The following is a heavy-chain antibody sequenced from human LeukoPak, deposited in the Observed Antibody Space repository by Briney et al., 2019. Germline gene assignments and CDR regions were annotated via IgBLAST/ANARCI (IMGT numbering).Heavy chain of an antibody. CDR1: GGTFLSHT. Sequence: SVTVSCKTSGGTFLSHTFSWVRQAPGHGLEWIGKITPVIETAKYAQTFQGRVSIYTDKDTTTVYMDLSGLRPDDTADYYCARVNLRGSNYNWFDPWGQGTRVIVSS. J-gene: IGHJ5*02. CDR2: ITPVIETA. V-gene: IGHV1-69*08. CDR3: ARVNLRGSNYNWFDP. D-gene: IGHD3-10*01.